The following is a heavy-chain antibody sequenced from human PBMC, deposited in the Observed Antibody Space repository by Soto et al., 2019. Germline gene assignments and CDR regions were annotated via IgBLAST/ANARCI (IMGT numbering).Heavy chain of an antibody. Sequence: ASVKVSCKASGYTFTSYYMHWVRHAPGQGLEWMGIINPSGGSTSYAQKFQGRVTMTRDTSTSTVYMELSSLRSEDTAVYYCARVSRRGYDFWSGYYTGDEYFQHWGQGTLVTVSS. J-gene: IGHJ1*01. D-gene: IGHD3-3*01. CDR2: INPSGGST. CDR1: GYTFTSYY. V-gene: IGHV1-46*03. CDR3: ARVSRRGYDFWSGYYTGDEYFQH.